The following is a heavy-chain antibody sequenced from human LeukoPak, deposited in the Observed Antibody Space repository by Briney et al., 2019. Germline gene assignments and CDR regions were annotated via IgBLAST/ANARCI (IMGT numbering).Heavy chain of an antibody. J-gene: IGHJ4*02. CDR3: ARPNSYGSASNYKY. V-gene: IGHV3-21*01. D-gene: IGHD3-10*01. CDR1: VFTLSSYS. Sequence: PGGSLRVSCAASVFTLSSYSTNSVRQAPGKGLEWVSSISSSSYIYYADSVKGRFTISRDNAKNSLYLQMNSLRAEDTAVYYCARPNSYGSASNYKYCGQGTLVTVSS. CDR2: ISSSSYI.